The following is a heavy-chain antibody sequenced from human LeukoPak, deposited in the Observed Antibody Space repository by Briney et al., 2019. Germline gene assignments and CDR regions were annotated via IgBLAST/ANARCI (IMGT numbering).Heavy chain of an antibody. Sequence: GASVNVSCKASGYTFTSDYMHWVRQAPGHGLEWMGFINPYSGSTSYAQKFQGRVTMTRDTSTRTVYMELSSLRSEDTAMHFCARMSNSAGILDYWGQGTLVTVSS. CDR3: ARMSNSAGILDY. J-gene: IGHJ4*02. V-gene: IGHV1-46*01. CDR1: GYTFTSDY. D-gene: IGHD2/OR15-2a*01. CDR2: INPYSGST.